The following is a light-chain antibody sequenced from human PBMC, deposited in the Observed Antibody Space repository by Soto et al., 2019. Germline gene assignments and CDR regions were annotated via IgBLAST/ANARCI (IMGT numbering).Light chain of an antibody. J-gene: IGKJ4*01. Sequence: DIQMTQSPSFLSASVGDRVTITCRASQSISNFLNWYQQKPGKAPKLLIYAASSLQSGVPERFSGSGSGTDFTLTISSLQPEDFATYYCQQSYSTPLAFGGGTKVEIK. CDR1: QSISNF. V-gene: IGKV1-39*01. CDR2: AAS. CDR3: QQSYSTPLA.